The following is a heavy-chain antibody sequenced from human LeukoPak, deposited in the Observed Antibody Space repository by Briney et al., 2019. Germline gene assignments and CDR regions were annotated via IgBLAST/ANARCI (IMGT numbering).Heavy chain of an antibody. CDR2: IYYSGST. CDR3: ARNADRSGSYYVIFDY. J-gene: IGHJ4*02. D-gene: IGHD1-26*01. CDR1: GGSISSSSYY. V-gene: IGHV4-39*07. Sequence: SETLSLTCTVSGGSISSSSYYWGWIRQPPGTGLEWIGSIYYSGSTYYNPSLKSRVTISVDTSKNQFSLKLSSVTAADTAVYYCARNADRSGSYYVIFDYWGQGTLVTVSS.